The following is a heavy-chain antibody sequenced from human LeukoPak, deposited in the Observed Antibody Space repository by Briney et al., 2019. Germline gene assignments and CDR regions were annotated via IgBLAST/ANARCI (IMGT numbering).Heavy chain of an antibody. CDR1: GGSFSGYY. J-gene: IGHJ4*02. CDR2: VNRSGST. D-gene: IGHD6-19*01. V-gene: IGHV4-34*01. Sequence: PSETLSLTCAVYGGSFSGYYWSWIRQPPGKGLEWIGEVNRSGSTNYNPSLKSRVTISVDTSKNQFSLKLSSVTAADTAVYYCARHAGSGWRGVDYWGQGTLVTVSS. CDR3: ARHAGSGWRGVDY.